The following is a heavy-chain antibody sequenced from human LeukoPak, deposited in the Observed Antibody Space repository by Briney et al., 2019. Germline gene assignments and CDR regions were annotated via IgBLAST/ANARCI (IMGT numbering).Heavy chain of an antibody. CDR1: GYIYTRYG. CDR3: ARDVLNRCIGGICPIDD. Sequence: ASVKVSCTASGYIYTRYGITWVSQAPGQRLEWMRWISTYDGDTYYAQKFQGRVTMTRDTSTTTAYMELRGLRSDDTALYYCARDVLNRCIGGICPIDDWGQGTLVTVSS. CDR2: ISTYDGDT. D-gene: IGHD2-15*01. V-gene: IGHV1-18*04. J-gene: IGHJ4*02.